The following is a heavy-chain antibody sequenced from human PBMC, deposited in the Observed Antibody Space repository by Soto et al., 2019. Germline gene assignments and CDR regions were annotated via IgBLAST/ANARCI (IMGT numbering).Heavy chain of an antibody. CDR1: GFTFGDYA. CDR3: TSIYDYGDFDYFDY. Sequence: GGSLRLSCTASGFTFGDYAMSWFRQAPGKGLEWVGFIRSKAYGGTTEYAASVKGRFTISRDDSKSIAYLQMNSLKTEDTAVYYCTSIYDYGDFDYFDYWGQGTLVTVSS. CDR2: IRSKAYGGTT. V-gene: IGHV3-49*03. D-gene: IGHD4-17*01. J-gene: IGHJ4*02.